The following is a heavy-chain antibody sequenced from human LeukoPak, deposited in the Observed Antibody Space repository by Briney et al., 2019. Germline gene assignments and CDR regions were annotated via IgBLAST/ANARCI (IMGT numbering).Heavy chain of an antibody. CDR2: IKSELDGGTT. D-gene: IGHD3-10*01. CDR1: GFTMRNDF. J-gene: IGHJ3*02. V-gene: IGHV3-15*01. Sequence: GGSLRLSCAGSGFTMRNDFMTWVRQAPGKGLEGVGRIKSELDGGTTDYAAPVKGRFAISRDSTNTLYLQMNSLKTEDTAIYYCALAWFGESRDGLDIWGHGTTVAVSS. CDR3: ALAWFGESRDGLDI.